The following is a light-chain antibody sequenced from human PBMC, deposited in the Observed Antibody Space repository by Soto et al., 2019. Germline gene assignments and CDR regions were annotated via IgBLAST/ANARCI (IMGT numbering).Light chain of an antibody. Sequence: QSALTQPPSASGSPGQSVTISCTGTSSDVVGYNYVSWYQQHPGKAPKLMIYEVSKRPSGVPDRFSGSKSVNTASLTVSGLQAEDEADYYCSAYAGSNNLYVVGTGTKLTVL. CDR3: SAYAGSNNLYV. V-gene: IGLV2-8*01. CDR2: EVS. J-gene: IGLJ1*01. CDR1: SSDVVGYNY.